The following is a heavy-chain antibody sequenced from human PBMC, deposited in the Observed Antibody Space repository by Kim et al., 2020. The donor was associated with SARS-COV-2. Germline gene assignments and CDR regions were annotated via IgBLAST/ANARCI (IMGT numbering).Heavy chain of an antibody. CDR1: GFTFGDYA. CDR2: IRSNACGGTT. J-gene: IGHJ4*02. V-gene: IGHV3-49*03. D-gene: IGHD3-10*01. Sequence: GGSLRLSCTASGFTFGDYAMSWFRQAPGKGLEWVGFIRSNACGGTTEYAASVKGRFTIPRDDSKNIDYLQMNSLKTEDTAVYYGTREAQPEYYYGSGSYYNIDYWGQGTLVTVSS. CDR3: TREAQPEYYYGSGSYYNIDY.